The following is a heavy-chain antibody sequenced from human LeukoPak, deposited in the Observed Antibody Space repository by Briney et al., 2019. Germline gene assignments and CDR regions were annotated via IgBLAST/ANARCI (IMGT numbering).Heavy chain of an antibody. V-gene: IGHV3-74*01. D-gene: IGHD1-26*01. J-gene: IGHJ4*02. CDR2: INSDGSST. CDR3: ARSGYSGSSEFDY. Sequence: GGSLRLSCAASGFTFSSYWMHWVRQAPGKGLVWVSRINSDGSSTSYADSVKGRFTISRDNAKNTLYLQMNSLRAEDTVVYYCARSGYSGSSEFDYWGQGTLVTVSS. CDR1: GFTFSSYW.